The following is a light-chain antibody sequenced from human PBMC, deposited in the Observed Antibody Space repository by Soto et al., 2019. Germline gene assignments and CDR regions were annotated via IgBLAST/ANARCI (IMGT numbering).Light chain of an antibody. CDR3: SSYRGSNTFV. V-gene: IGLV2-8*01. Sequence: QSALTQPPSASGSPGQSVTISCTGTSSDVGGWNYVSWYHQYPGKAPKLLIYQVTKRPSGVPDRFSGSKSDNTASLTVSGLQADDEGLYFCSSYRGSNTFVFGSGTKLTVL. CDR2: QVT. CDR1: SSDVGGWNY. J-gene: IGLJ1*01.